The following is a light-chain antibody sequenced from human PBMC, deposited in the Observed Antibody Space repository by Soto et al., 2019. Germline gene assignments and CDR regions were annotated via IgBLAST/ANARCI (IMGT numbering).Light chain of an antibody. Sequence: QSVLTQPPSVSGAPGQRVTISCTGSSSNIGAGYDVHWYQQLPGTAPKLLIYGNNNRPSGVPDRFSGSKSGTSASLATTGLQADDEDDYYCQSYYTSLSGSVFGGGTKVTVL. CDR1: SSNIGAGYD. CDR2: GNN. J-gene: IGLJ2*01. CDR3: QSYYTSLSGSV. V-gene: IGLV1-40*01.